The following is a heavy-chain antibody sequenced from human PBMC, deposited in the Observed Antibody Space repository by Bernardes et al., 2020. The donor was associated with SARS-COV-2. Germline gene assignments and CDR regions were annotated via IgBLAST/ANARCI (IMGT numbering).Heavy chain of an antibody. CDR3: ARGRKGIVVVPADPPDY. D-gene: IGHD2-2*01. CDR1: GFTFSSYS. J-gene: IGHJ4*02. CDR2: ISSGGRTI. V-gene: IGHV3-48*01. Sequence: GGSLRLSCAASGFTFSSYSMNWVRQAPGKGLEWVSYISSGGRTIYYADSVKGRFTIYRDNAKNSLFLQMNSLRVEDTAVYYCARGRKGIVVVPADPPDYWGQGTLVTVSS.